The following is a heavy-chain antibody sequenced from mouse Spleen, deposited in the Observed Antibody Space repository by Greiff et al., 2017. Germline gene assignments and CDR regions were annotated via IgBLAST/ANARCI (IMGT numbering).Heavy chain of an antibody. J-gene: IGHJ4*01. Sequence: QVQLQQPGAELVKPGASVKLSCKASGYTFTSYWMHWVKQRPGQGLEWIGMIHPNSGSTNYNEKFKSKATLTVDKSSSTAYMQLSSLTSEDSAVYYCAIADGYYVGGYYAMDYWGQGTSVTVSS. V-gene: IGHV1-64*01. CDR1: GYTFTSYW. CDR2: IHPNSGST. CDR3: AIADGYYVGGYYAMDY. D-gene: IGHD2-3*01.